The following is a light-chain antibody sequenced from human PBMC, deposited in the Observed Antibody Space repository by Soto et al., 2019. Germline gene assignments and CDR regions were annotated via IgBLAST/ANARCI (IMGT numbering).Light chain of an antibody. V-gene: IGKV3-20*01. J-gene: IGKJ1*01. CDR1: QSVSSSY. Sequence: EIVLTQSPGTLSLSPGERATLSCRASQSVSSSYLAWYQQKPGQAPRLLIYGASSKATGIPGRFSGSGSGTDFTLTISRLEPEDVGVYYCQQYGSSRTFGEGTKVEIK. CDR2: GAS. CDR3: QQYGSSRT.